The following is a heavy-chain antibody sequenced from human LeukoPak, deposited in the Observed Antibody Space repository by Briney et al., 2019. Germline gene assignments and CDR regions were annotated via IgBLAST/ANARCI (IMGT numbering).Heavy chain of an antibody. V-gene: IGHV4-4*07. CDR3: ARDGSICSGGSCYDYFDY. CDR1: GGSISSYY. Sequence: SETLSLTCTVSGGSISSYYWSWMRQPAGKGLEWIGRIYTSGSTNYNPSLKSRVTMSVDTSKNQFSLKLSSVTAADTAVYYCARDGSICSGGSCYDYFDYWGQGTLVTVSS. D-gene: IGHD2-15*01. CDR2: IYTSGST. J-gene: IGHJ4*02.